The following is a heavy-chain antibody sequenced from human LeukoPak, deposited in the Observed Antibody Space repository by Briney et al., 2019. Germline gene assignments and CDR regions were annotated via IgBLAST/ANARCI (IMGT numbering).Heavy chain of an antibody. D-gene: IGHD1-7*01. CDR2: INHSGST. J-gene: IGHJ4*02. V-gene: IGHV4-34*01. CDR1: GGSLSGYY. CDR3: ARAELGSSYYFDY. Sequence: SETLSLTCAVYGGSLSGYYWSWIRQPPGKGLEWIGEINHSGSTNYNPSLKSRVTISVDTSKNQFSLKLSSVSAADTAVYYCARAELGSSYYFDYWGQGTLVTVSS.